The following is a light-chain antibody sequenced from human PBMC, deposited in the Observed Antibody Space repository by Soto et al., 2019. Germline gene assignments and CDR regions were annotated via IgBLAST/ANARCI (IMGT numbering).Light chain of an antibody. CDR3: QVWDSGTFFV. CDR2: RDS. Sequence: SYELTQPLSVSVALGQTARITCGGNNIGSKNVHWYQQKPGQAPVLVISRDSNRPSGIPERFSGSNSGNTATLTISRAQAGDEADYYCQVWDSGTFFVFGTGTKLTVL. J-gene: IGLJ1*01. V-gene: IGLV3-9*01. CDR1: NIGSKN.